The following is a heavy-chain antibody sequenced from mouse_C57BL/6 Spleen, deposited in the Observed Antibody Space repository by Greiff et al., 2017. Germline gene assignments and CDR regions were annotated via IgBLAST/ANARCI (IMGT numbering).Heavy chain of an antibody. V-gene: IGHV5-9*01. CDR1: GFTFSSYT. CDR2: ISGGGGNT. Sequence: EVKLMESGGGLVKPGGSLKLSCAASGFTFSSYTMSWVRQTPEMRLEWVATISGGGGNTYYPDSVKGRFTISRDNAKNTLYLQMSSLRSEDTALYYCARDYYGSSHWYFDVWGTGTTVTVSS. D-gene: IGHD1-1*01. J-gene: IGHJ1*03. CDR3: ARDYYGSSHWYFDV.